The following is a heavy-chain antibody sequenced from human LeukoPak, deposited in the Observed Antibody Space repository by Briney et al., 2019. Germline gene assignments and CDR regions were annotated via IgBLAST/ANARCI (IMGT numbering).Heavy chain of an antibody. V-gene: IGHV3-23*01. Sequence: GGFLRLSCAASGFTFSSYAMSWVRQAPGKGLEWVSAISGSGGSTYYADSVKGRFTISRDNSKNTLYLQMNSLRAEDTAVYYCAKGGDMTTVVTPDYGMDVWGQGTTVTVSS. J-gene: IGHJ6*02. CDR1: GFTFSSYA. CDR2: ISGSGGST. CDR3: AKGGDMTTVVTPDYGMDV. D-gene: IGHD4-23*01.